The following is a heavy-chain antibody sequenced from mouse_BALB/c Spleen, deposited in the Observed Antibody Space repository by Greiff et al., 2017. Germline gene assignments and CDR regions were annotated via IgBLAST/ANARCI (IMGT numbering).Heavy chain of an antibody. J-gene: IGHJ3*01. CDR2: INPSNGRT. CDR1: GYTFTSYW. D-gene: IGHD3-3*01. Sequence: VQLQQPGAELVKPGASVKLSCKASGYTFTSYWMHWVKQRPGQGLEWIGEINPSNGRTNYNEKFKSKATLTVDKSSSTAYMQLSSLTSEDSAVYYCARGGDPFAYWGQGTLVTVSA. V-gene: IGHV1S81*02. CDR3: ARGGDPFAY.